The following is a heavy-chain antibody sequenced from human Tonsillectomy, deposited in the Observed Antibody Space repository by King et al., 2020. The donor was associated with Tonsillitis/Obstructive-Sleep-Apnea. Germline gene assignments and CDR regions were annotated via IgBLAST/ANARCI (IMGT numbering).Heavy chain of an antibody. V-gene: IGHV3-53*01. D-gene: IGHD1-14*01. CDR2: IYSGGNT. Sequence: VQLVESGGGLIQPGGSLRLSCAASGFTVSSNSMSWVRQAPGKGLEWVSVIYSGGNTYYADSVKGRFTISRDNSRNTLYLQMNSLRAEDTAVYYCGSEPELGHNDAFDMWGQGTMVTVSS. CDR3: GSEPELGHNDAFDM. CDR1: GFTVSSNS. J-gene: IGHJ3*02.